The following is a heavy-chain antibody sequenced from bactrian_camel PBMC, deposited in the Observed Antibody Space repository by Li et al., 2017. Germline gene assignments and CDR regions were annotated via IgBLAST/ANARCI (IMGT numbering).Heavy chain of an antibody. J-gene: IGHJ4*01. CDR2: IAYDGWVS. V-gene: IGHV3S6*01. Sequence: HVQLVESGGGSVQTGGSLRLSCRVSEFTSSSYCMGWFRQAPGKDLEWLAQIAYDGWVSRYNDPAKGRFTISRDNAKKTLYLQMNSLKTEDTAVYYCALGSSSQSTMTARGQGTQVTVS. CDR1: EFTSSSYC. D-gene: IGHD6*01.